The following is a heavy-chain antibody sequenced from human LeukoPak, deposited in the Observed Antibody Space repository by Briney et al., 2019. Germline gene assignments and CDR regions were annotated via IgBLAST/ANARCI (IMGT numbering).Heavy chain of an antibody. Sequence: GASVKVSCKVSGYTLTELSMHWVRQAPGKGLEWMGGFDPEDGETIYAQKFQGRVTMTEDTSTDTAYMELSSLRSEDTAVYYCARSGKKRGIAVAGNLEFDYWGQGTLVTVSS. V-gene: IGHV1-24*01. CDR3: ARSGKKRGIAVAGNLEFDY. CDR2: FDPEDGET. J-gene: IGHJ4*02. D-gene: IGHD6-19*01. CDR1: GYTLTELS.